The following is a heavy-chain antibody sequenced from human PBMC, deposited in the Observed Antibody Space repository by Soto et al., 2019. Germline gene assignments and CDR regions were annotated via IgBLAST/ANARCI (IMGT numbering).Heavy chain of an antibody. CDR3: ARTSMFDY. V-gene: IGHV4-34*01. Sequence: QVQLQQWGAGLLKPSETLSLTCAVYGVSFSGYYWSWIRQPPGKGLEWIGQINHSGSTNYNPSLKSRVTISVDTSKNQFSLKLSSVTAADTAVYYCARTSMFDYWGQGTLVTVSS. CDR2: INHSGST. J-gene: IGHJ4*02. D-gene: IGHD6-6*01. CDR1: GVSFSGYY.